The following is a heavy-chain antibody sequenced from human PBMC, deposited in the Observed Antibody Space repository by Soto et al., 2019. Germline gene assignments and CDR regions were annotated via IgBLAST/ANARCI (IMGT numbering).Heavy chain of an antibody. CDR3: AKDLGWLLKVFDY. Sequence: QVQLVESGGGVVQPGRSLRLSCAASGFTFSSYGMHWVRQAPGKGLEWAAVISYDGSNKYYADSVKGRFTISRDNSKNTLYLQMNSLRAEDTAVYYCAKDLGWLLKVFDYWGQGTLVTVSS. J-gene: IGHJ4*02. V-gene: IGHV3-30*18. CDR2: ISYDGSNK. D-gene: IGHD3-22*01. CDR1: GFTFSSYG.